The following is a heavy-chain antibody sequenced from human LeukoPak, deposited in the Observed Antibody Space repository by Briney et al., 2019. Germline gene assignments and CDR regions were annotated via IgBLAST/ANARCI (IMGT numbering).Heavy chain of an antibody. CDR1: GFTFSSYS. CDR3: ARGREYSVYYDFWSGRDYYGMDV. D-gene: IGHD3-3*01. J-gene: IGHJ6*02. V-gene: IGHV3-21*01. CDR2: ISSSSSYI. Sequence: PGGSLRLSCAASGFTFSSYSMNWVRQAPGKGLEWVSSISSSSSYIYYTDSVKGRFTISRDNAKNSLYLQMNSLRAEDTAVYYCARGREYSVYYDFWSGRDYYGMDVWGQGTTVTVSS.